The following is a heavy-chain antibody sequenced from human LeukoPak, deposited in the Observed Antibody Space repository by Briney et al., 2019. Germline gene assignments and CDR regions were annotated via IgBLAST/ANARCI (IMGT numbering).Heavy chain of an antibody. CDR3: ATDVGPHPTPFYPGIAVAGRGDGAFDI. V-gene: IGHV1-24*01. Sequence: ASVKVSCKASGYTFTSYDVHWVRQAPGKGLEWMGGFDPEDGETIYAQKFQGRATMTEDTSTDTAYMELSSLRSEDTAVYYCATDVGPHPTPFYPGIAVAGRGDGAFDIWGQGTMVTVSS. J-gene: IGHJ3*02. CDR2: FDPEDGET. D-gene: IGHD6-19*01. CDR1: GYTFTSYD.